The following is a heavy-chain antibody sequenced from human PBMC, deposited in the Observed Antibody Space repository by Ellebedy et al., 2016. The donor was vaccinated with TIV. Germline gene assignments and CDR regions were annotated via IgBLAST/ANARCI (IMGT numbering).Heavy chain of an antibody. Sequence: SETLSLXXTVSGGSISSITYYWGWIRQPPGKGLEWIGEVTHTGGTNFNPSLESRVTMSLDTSENQFSLKLNSVNVADTAVYYCARGLTAAWELAGAWGQGTLVTVSA. V-gene: IGHV4-39*07. J-gene: IGHJ4*02. CDR1: GGSISSITYY. CDR3: ARGLTAAWELAGA. CDR2: VTHTGGT. D-gene: IGHD6-19*01.